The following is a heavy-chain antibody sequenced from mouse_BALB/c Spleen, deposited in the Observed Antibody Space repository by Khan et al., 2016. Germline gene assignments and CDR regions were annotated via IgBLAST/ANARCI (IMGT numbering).Heavy chain of an antibody. Sequence: QVQLQESGPGLVAPSQSLSITCTVPGFSLTNSGVHWIRQPPGKGLEWLGVIWPGGSTDYNSALMSRLSITKDNSQNQVFLKMISLQTDDTAMYYCARDDHDYDAWFASWGQGTLVIVSA. CDR2: IWPGGST. CDR1: GFSLTNSG. V-gene: IGHV2-9*02. D-gene: IGHD2-4*01. J-gene: IGHJ3*01. CDR3: ARDDHDYDAWFAS.